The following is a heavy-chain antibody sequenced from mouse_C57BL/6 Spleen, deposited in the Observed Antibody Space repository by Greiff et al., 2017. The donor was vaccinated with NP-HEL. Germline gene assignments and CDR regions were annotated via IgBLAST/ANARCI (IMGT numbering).Heavy chain of an antibody. D-gene: IGHD1-1*01. J-gene: IGHJ1*03. CDR2: ISSGGSYT. V-gene: IGHV5-6*01. Sequence: EVMLVESGGDLVKPGGSLKLSCAASGFTFSSYGMSWVRQTPDKRLEWVATISSGGSYTYYPDSVKGRFTISRDNAKNTLYLQMSSLKSEDTAMYYCARHWNYYGSSYGYFDVWGTGTTVTVSS. CDR1: GFTFSSYG. CDR3: ARHWNYYGSSYGYFDV.